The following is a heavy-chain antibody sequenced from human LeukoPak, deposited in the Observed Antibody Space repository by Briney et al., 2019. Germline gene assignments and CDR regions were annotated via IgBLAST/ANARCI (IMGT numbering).Heavy chain of an antibody. CDR3: ARDHGVNYYDSSGYFGY. V-gene: IGHV1-18*01. Sequence: ASVKVSCKASGYTFTSYGITWVRQAPGRGLEWMGWISVYNGNTNYAQKFQGRVTTTTDTSTSTAYMELRSLRSDDTAVYYCARDHGVNYYDSSGYFGYWGQGTLVTVSS. D-gene: IGHD3-22*01. J-gene: IGHJ4*02. CDR2: ISVYNGNT. CDR1: GYTFTSYG.